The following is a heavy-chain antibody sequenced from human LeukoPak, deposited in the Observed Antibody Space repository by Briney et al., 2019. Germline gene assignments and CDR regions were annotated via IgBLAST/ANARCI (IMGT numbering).Heavy chain of an antibody. CDR2: IKQDGSEK. CDR1: GVTFNRYW. V-gene: IGHV3-7*01. Sequence: GGGVRLSWGAWGVTFNRYWMRGGGGARGRGREWVANIKQDGSEKHYVDSVKGRFTISRDNAKKSLYLQMNSLRAEDTAVYYCAREGGYNVDYWGQGTLVTVSS. D-gene: IGHD5-24*01. CDR3: AREGGYNVDY. J-gene: IGHJ4*02.